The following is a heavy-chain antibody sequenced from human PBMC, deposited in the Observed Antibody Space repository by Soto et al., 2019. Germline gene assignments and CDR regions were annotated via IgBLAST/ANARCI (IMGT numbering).Heavy chain of an antibody. D-gene: IGHD3-3*01. CDR2: IYYTGII. Sequence: WTWIRQSPGKGLEWVGYIYYTGIINYNPSLKRRVTISLDRSKNQFSLKLDSVTAADTAVYYCARALDYDFWGGRNWFDPWGQGTLVTVSS. J-gene: IGHJ5*02. CDR3: ARALDYDFWGGRNWFDP. V-gene: IGHV4-59*01.